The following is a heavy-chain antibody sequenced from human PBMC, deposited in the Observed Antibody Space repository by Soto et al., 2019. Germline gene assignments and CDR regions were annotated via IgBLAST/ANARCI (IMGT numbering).Heavy chain of an antibody. CDR1: GGSFSGYY. CDR2: INHSGST. D-gene: IGHD3-9*01. J-gene: IGHJ1*01. V-gene: IGHV4-34*01. Sequence: SETLSLTCAVYGGSFSGYYWSWIRQPPGKGLEWIGEINHSGSTNYNPSLKSRVTISVDTSKNQFSLKLSSVTAADTSVYYCASNYDILTGYPPPFQHWGQGTLVTVSS. CDR3: ASNYDILTGYPPPFQH.